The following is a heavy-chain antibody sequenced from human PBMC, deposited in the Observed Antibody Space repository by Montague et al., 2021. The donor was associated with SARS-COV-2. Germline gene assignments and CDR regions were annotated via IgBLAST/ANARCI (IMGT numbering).Heavy chain of an antibody. D-gene: IGHD3-3*01. CDR3: ARGQPAAVTFYDIWNGQRDYYDYMDV. Sequence: SETLSLTCAVYGGSFSGHYCSWIRQPPGKGQEWIGVVNHSGSPKYYSSPSRRVLLLVYTYKYQFPLKLSSVTVADTAVYYCARGQPAAVTFYDIWNGQRDYYDYMDVWAKGTTVTVSS. V-gene: IGHV4-34*01. CDR2: VNHSGSP. CDR1: GGSFSGHY. J-gene: IGHJ6*03.